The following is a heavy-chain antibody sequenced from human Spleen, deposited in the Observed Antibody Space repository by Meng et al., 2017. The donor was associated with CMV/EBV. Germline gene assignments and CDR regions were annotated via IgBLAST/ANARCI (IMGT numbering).Heavy chain of an antibody. Sequence: GESLKISCAASGASEFPFSTYAMHWVRQAPGKGLECVSAISGDGGDTYYADSVKGRFTISRDNSKNTLYLQMGSLRGEDMAVYYCATQRLIYGISYGFYFDCWGQGTLVTVSS. V-gene: IGHV3-64*02. D-gene: IGHD5-18*01. J-gene: IGHJ4*02. CDR3: ATQRLIYGISYGFYFDC. CDR2: ISGDGGDT. CDR1: GASEFPFSTYA.